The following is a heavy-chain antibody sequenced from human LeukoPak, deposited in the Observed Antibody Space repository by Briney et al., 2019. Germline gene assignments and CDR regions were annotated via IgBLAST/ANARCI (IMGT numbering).Heavy chain of an antibody. Sequence: GGSLRLSCAASGFTFSSYWMHWVRQAPGKGLVWVSHINSDGSSKSYADSVKGRFTIPRDNAKNTLYLQMNSLRAEDTAVYYCVSSYDYYYYGLDVWGQGTTVTVSS. CDR3: VSSYDYYYYGLDV. CDR1: GFTFSSYW. V-gene: IGHV3-74*01. CDR2: INSDGSSK. J-gene: IGHJ6*02. D-gene: IGHD1-26*01.